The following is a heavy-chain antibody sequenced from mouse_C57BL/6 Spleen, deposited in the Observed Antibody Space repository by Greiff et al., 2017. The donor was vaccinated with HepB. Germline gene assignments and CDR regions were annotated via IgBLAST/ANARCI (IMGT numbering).Heavy chain of an antibody. CDR2: IYPGSGST. CDR3: ARSPDGYYGAMDY. V-gene: IGHV1-26*01. CDR1: GYTFTDYY. D-gene: IGHD2-3*01. J-gene: IGHJ4*01. Sequence: VQLQQSGPELVKPGASVKISCKASGYTFTDYYMNWVKQSHGKSLEWIGDIYPGSGSTNYNEKFKSKATLTVDTSSSTAYMQLSSLTSEDSAVYYCARSPDGYYGAMDYWGQGTSVTVSS.